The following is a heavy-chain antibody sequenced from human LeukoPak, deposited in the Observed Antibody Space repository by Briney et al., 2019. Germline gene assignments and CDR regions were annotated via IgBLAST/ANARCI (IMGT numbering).Heavy chain of an antibody. CDR3: VRADRIAARPGYFDY. Sequence: PSETLSLTCTVSGGSISSSSYYWGWIRQPPGKGLKWIGSIYYSGSTYYNPSLKSRVTISVDTSKNQFSLKLSSVTAADTAVYYCVRADRIAARPGYFDYWGQGTLVAVSS. D-gene: IGHD6-6*01. CDR2: IYYSGST. V-gene: IGHV4-39*07. CDR1: GGSISSSSYY. J-gene: IGHJ4*02.